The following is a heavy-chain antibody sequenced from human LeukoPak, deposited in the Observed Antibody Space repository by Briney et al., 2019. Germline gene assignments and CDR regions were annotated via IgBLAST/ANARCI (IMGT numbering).Heavy chain of an antibody. Sequence: GGSLRLSCAASGFTFSSYAMSWVRQAPGKGLEWISAISGSGGSTYYADSLKGRFTISRDNSESTLYLQMNSLRAEDTAVYYCAKDQSSYSSSWYDAFDIWGQGTMVTVSS. D-gene: IGHD6-13*01. V-gene: IGHV3-23*01. CDR1: GFTFSSYA. J-gene: IGHJ3*02. CDR3: AKDQSSYSSSWYDAFDI. CDR2: ISGSGGST.